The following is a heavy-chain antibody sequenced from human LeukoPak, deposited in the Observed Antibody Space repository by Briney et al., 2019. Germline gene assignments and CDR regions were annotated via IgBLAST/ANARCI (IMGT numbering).Heavy chain of an antibody. V-gene: IGHV3-30*18. CDR3: AKEDRGIVATDY. CDR1: RFTFSSYN. J-gene: IGHJ4*02. CDR2: ISYDGSNK. Sequence: GGSLRLSCAASRFTFSSYNMNWVRQAPGKGLEWVAVISYDGSNKYYADSVKGRFTISRDNSKNTLYLQMNSLRAEDTAVYYCAKEDRGIVATDYWGQGTLVTVSS. D-gene: IGHD5-12*01.